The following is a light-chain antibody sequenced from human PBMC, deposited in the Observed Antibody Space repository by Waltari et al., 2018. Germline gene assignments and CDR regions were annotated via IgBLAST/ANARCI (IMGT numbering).Light chain of an antibody. CDR3: ISYMDTTALEL. Sequence: QSALTQPASVSGSPGQSITISCTGTSSDIGSYNYVSWYQHHPGKAPKLIIFDVTNRPSGVSNRCSCSKSGNTASLIISGLQGEDEADYYCISYMDTTALELFGGGTSLTVL. CDR1: SSDIGSYNY. J-gene: IGLJ2*01. V-gene: IGLV2-14*03. CDR2: DVT.